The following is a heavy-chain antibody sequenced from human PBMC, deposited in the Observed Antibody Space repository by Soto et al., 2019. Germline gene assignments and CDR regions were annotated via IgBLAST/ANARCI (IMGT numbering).Heavy chain of an antibody. CDR2: MSYDGSNK. Sequence: VAVMSYDGSNKYYADSVKGRFTISRDNSKNTLYLQMNSLRAEDTAVYYCAKDLLYYYDSSGSLDYWGQGTLVTVSS. D-gene: IGHD3-22*01. V-gene: IGHV3-30*18. CDR3: AKDLLYYYDSSGSLDY. J-gene: IGHJ4*02.